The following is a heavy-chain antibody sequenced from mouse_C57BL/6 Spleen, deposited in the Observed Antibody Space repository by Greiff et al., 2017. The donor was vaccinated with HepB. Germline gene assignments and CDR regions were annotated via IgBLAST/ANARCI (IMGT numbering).Heavy chain of an antibody. V-gene: IGHV1-18*01. CDR2: INPNIGGT. D-gene: IGHD2-2*01. J-gene: IGHJ3*01. CDR3: ARRGLYGYLFAY. Sequence: EVQLQQSGPELVKPGASVKIPCKASGYTFTDYNMDWVKQSHGKSLEWIGDINPNIGGTIYNQKFKGKATLTVDKSSSTAYMELRSLTSEDTAVYYCARRGLYGYLFAYWGQGTLVTVSA. CDR1: GYTFTDYN.